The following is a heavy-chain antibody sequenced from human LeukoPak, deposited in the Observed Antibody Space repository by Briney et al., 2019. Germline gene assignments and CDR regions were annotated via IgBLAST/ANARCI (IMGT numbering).Heavy chain of an antibody. CDR2: ISPDNGNT. D-gene: IGHD1-26*01. CDR1: GYTFTSYG. CDR3: ATKVGATSRADY. V-gene: IGHV1-18*01. J-gene: IGHJ4*02. Sequence: ASVKVSCKASGYTFTSYGISWVRQAPGQGLEWMGWISPDNGNTNYAQNLQGRVTMTEDTSTDTAYMELSSLRSEDTAVYYCATKVGATSRADYWGQGTLVTVSS.